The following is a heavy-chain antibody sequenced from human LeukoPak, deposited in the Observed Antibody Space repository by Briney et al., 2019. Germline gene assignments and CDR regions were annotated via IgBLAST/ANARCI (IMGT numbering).Heavy chain of an antibody. CDR3: VRSYSYGSGYYYYMDV. CDR2: IKQDGSEK. D-gene: IGHD5-18*01. CDR1: GFTFSSYW. V-gene: IGHV3-7*01. Sequence: PGGSLRLSCAASGFTFSSYWMSWVRQAPGKGLEWVANIKQDGSEKYYVDSVKGRFTISRDNAKNSLYLQMNSLRAEDTAVYYCVRSYSYGSGYYYYMDVWGKGTTVTVSS. J-gene: IGHJ6*03.